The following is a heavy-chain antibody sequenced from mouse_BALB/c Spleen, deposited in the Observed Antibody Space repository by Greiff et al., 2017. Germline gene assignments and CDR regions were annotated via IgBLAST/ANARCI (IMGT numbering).Heavy chain of an antibody. CDR1: GYSITSGYS. V-gene: IGHV3-1*02. Sequence: EVQGVESGPDLVQPSQSLSLTCTVTGYSITSGYSWHWLRQFPGNKLEWMGYIHYSGSTNYTPSLKSRISITRDTSKNQFFLQLNSVTTEDTATYYCARWNDGNFAMDYWGQGTSGTVSS. J-gene: IGHJ4*01. CDR3: ARWNDGNFAMDY. D-gene: IGHD2-1*01. CDR2: IHYSGST.